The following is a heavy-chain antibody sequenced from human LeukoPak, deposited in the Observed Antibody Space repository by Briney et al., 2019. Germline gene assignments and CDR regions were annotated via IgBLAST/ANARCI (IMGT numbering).Heavy chain of an antibody. V-gene: IGHV4-61*01. CDR1: GGSVSSGSYY. Sequence: SETLRLTCTVSGGSVSSGSYYWTWIRQPPGKGLEWIGYISYSGSTNFNPSLKSRITISVDTSKNQFSLNLSSVTAADTAVYYCARRGTGGRSFDIWGQGTMVTVSS. J-gene: IGHJ3*02. CDR3: ARRGTGGRSFDI. D-gene: IGHD2-8*02. CDR2: ISYSGST.